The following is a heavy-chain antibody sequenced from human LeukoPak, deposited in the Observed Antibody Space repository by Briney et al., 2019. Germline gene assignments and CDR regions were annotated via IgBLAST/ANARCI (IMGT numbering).Heavy chain of an antibody. CDR2: IDPSGGST. CDR3: AGDLRNYYFDY. J-gene: IGHJ4*02. Sequence: ASVKVSCKASGYTFTSYYMHWVRQAPGQGLEWMGIIDPSGGSTSYAQKFQGRVTMTRDTSTSTVYMELSSLRSEDTAVYYCAGDLRNYYFDYWGQGTLVTVSS. D-gene: IGHD5-24*01. CDR1: GYTFTSYY. V-gene: IGHV1-46*01.